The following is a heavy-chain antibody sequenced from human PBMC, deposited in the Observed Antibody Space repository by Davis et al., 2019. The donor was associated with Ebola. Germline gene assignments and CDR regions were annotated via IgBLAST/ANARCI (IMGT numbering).Heavy chain of an antibody. J-gene: IGHJ2*01. V-gene: IGHV1-8*01. CDR1: GYTFTSYD. Sequence: ASVKVSCKASGYTFTSYDINWVRQATGQGLEWMGWMNPNGGNAAYAQKFQGRVTMTRDTSTSTVYMELSSLRSEDTAVYYCARVLTMIVVVQGHFDLWGRGTLVTVSS. CDR2: MNPNGGNA. D-gene: IGHD3-22*01. CDR3: ARVLTMIVVVQGHFDL.